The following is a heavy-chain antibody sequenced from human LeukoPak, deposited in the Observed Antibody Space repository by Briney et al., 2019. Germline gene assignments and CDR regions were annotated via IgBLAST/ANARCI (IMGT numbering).Heavy chain of an antibody. D-gene: IGHD3-16*02. V-gene: IGHV4-30-2*01. Sequence: PSETLSLTCTVSGGSISGNHWSWIRQPPGKGLEWIGYIYHSGSTYYNPSLKSRVTISVDRSKNQFSLKLSSVTAADTAVYYCARVSVWGSYLHPDAFDIWGQGTMVTVSS. CDR2: IYHSGST. CDR3: ARVSVWGSYLHPDAFDI. J-gene: IGHJ3*02. CDR1: GGSISGNH.